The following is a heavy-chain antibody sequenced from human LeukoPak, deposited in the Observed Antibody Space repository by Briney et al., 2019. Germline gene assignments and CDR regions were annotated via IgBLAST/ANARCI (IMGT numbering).Heavy chain of an antibody. J-gene: IGHJ3*02. CDR2: INPSGGST. CDR3: ARGGTGTTTGHAFDI. CDR1: GYTFTSYY. V-gene: IGHV1-46*01. D-gene: IGHD1-1*01. Sequence: SVKVSCKASGYTFTSYYMHWVRQAPGQGLEWMGIINPSGGSTGYAQKFQGRVTMTRDTSTSTVYMELSSLRSEDTAVYYCARGGTGTTTGHAFDIWGQGTMVTVSS.